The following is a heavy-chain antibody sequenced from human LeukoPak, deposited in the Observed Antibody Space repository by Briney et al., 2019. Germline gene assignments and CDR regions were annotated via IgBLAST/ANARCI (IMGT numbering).Heavy chain of an antibody. D-gene: IGHD3-3*01. CDR1: GFTFSSYA. J-gene: IGHJ6*02. V-gene: IGHV3-64D*06. Sequence: PGGSLRLSCSASGFTFSSYAMHWVRQAPGKGLEYVSAISSNGGSTYYADSVKGRFTISRDNSKNTLYLQMSSPRAEDTAVYYCARPLRFLEWFPVLDYYYGMDVWGQGTTVTVSS. CDR3: ARPLRFLEWFPVLDYYYGMDV. CDR2: ISSNGGST.